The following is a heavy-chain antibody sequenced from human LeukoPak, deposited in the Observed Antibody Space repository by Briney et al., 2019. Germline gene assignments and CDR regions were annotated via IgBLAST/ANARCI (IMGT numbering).Heavy chain of an antibody. V-gene: IGHV4-34*01. CDR2: INHSGST. CDR3: ARDVRDSSGYYLRAFGY. D-gene: IGHD3-22*01. CDR1: GGSFSTYY. J-gene: IGHJ4*02. Sequence: SETLSLTCAVYGGSFSTYYWSWIRQPPGKGLEWIGEINHSGSTNNNPSLKSRVTISVDMSKNQFSLKLSSVTAADTAVYYCARDVRDSSGYYLRAFGYWGQGTLVTVPS.